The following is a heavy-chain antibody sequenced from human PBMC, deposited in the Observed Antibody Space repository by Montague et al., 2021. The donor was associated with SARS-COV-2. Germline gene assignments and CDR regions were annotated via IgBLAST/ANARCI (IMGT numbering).Heavy chain of an antibody. D-gene: IGHD3-16*01. Sequence: SETLSLTCSISGVSITSYYWSWFRQPAGKGLEWIGDIYDSGSTNYSPSLKSRVRLSIDNPKNQFSLKLASLTAADTAVYYCVRDGGNWYYFDYWGQGALVTVSS. CDR3: VRDGGNWYYFDY. CDR1: GVSITSYY. CDR2: IYDSGST. V-gene: IGHV4-4*07. J-gene: IGHJ4*02.